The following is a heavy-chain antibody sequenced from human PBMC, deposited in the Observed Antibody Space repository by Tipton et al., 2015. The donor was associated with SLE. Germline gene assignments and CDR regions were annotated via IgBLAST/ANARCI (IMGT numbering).Heavy chain of an antibody. CDR2: IYYSGST. D-gene: IGHD2-15*01. J-gene: IGHJ3*02. Sequence: TLSLTCTVSGGSISSYYWSWIRQPPGKGLEWLGYIYYSGSTNYNPSLKSRVTISVDTSKNQFSLKLSSVTAADTAVYYCARDPGYCSGGSCSDAFDIWGQGTMVTVSS. V-gene: IGHV4-59*01. CDR1: GGSISSYY. CDR3: ARDPGYCSGGSCSDAFDI.